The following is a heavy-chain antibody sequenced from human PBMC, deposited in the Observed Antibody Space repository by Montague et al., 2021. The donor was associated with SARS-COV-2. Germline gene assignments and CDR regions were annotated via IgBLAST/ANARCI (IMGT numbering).Heavy chain of an antibody. CDR3: VTRPPDGTEPLDY. CDR1: GASISTGPFY. D-gene: IGHD3-10*01. J-gene: IGHJ4*02. CDR2: IYYSGST. V-gene: IGHV4-31*03. Sequence: TLSLTCTVYGASISTGPFYWSWIRQYPGKGLEWIGNIYYSGSTYYNPSLKSRITMSVDPSKNQFSLTASSVTAADTAIYYCVTRPPDGTEPLDYWGQGILVTVSS.